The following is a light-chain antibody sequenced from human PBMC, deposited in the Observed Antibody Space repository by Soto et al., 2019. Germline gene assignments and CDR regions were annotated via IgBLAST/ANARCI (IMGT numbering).Light chain of an antibody. Sequence: IVMTQSPATLSVSPGERATLSCRASQTVHSNLAWYQQKPGQAPRLLIYGASTRATGVPARFSGSGYGTEFTLTISSLQSGDFAVYYCQQYNNWPLFGQGTKLEIK. CDR1: QTVHSN. V-gene: IGKV3-15*01. J-gene: IGKJ2*01. CDR3: QQYNNWPL. CDR2: GAS.